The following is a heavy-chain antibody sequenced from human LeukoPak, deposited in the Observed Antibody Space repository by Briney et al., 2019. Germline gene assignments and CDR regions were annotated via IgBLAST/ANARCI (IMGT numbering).Heavy chain of an antibody. D-gene: IGHD5-18*01. J-gene: IGHJ4*02. CDR2: ISGYNGNT. CDR1: GYTFTSSG. Sequence: ASVKVSCKASGYTFTSSGITWVRPAPGQGLEWMGWISGYNGNTNYAQKVQGRVNMTTDISTSTAYMELRSLRSDDTAVYYCARAPSGYSYGYLDFWGQGSLVTVSS. V-gene: IGHV1-18*04. CDR3: ARAPSGYSYGYLDF.